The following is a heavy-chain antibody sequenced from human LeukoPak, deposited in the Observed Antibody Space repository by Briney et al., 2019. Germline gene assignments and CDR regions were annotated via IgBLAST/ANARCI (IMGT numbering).Heavy chain of an antibody. V-gene: IGHV1-18*01. Sequence: ASVKVSCKASGYTFTSYAINWVRQAPGQGLEWMGWISTYDGSTISAQDLQGRVTMTTDTSTTTAYMELTRLRSDDTAVYYCARDPLSRTWSPYYCTLDAWGEGATVIVSS. CDR2: ISTYDGST. CDR3: ARDPLSRTWSPYYCTLDA. J-gene: IGHJ6*04. CDR1: GYTFTSYA. D-gene: IGHD6-13*01.